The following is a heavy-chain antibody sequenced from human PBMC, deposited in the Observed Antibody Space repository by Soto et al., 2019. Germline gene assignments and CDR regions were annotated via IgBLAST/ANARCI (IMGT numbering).Heavy chain of an antibody. CDR2: ISSSGTYI. Sequence: EVQLVESGGGLVKPGGSLRLSCAASGFTFSTYSLTWVRQAPGKGLEWVSSISSSGTYIFYADSVKGRFTISRDNAQNSLFLQINSLRADDTAVYFCARDRARTTNAFDIWGQGKLVTVSS. V-gene: IGHV3-21*01. D-gene: IGHD3-10*01. CDR3: ARDRARTTNAFDI. J-gene: IGHJ3*02. CDR1: GFTFSTYS.